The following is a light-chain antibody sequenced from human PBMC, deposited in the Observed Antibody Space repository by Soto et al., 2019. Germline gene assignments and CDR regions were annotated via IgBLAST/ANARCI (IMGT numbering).Light chain of an antibody. CDR3: SSYTSKKVLGDVL. Sequence: QSALTQPASVSGSPGQSITISCTGTINDVGGYNYVSWYQHHPGKAPKLIIFDVSNRPSGVSNRFSGSKSGNTASLTISGLQAEDEADYHCSSYTSKKVLGDVLFGGGTKLTVL. V-gene: IGLV2-14*03. CDR2: DVS. J-gene: IGLJ2*01. CDR1: INDVGGYNY.